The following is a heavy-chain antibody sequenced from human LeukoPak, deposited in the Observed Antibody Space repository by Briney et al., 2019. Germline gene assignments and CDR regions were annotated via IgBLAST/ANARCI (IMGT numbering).Heavy chain of an antibody. J-gene: IGHJ5*02. Sequence: SETLSLTCTVSGGSISSSSYYWGWIRQPPGKGLEWIGSIYYSGSTYYNPSLKSRVTISVDTSKNQFSLKLSSVTAADTAVYYCARRVDFWSGPQGPSRWFDPWGQGTLVTVSS. D-gene: IGHD3-3*01. CDR2: IYYSGST. CDR1: GGSISSSSYY. CDR3: ARRVDFWSGPQGPSRWFDP. V-gene: IGHV4-39*01.